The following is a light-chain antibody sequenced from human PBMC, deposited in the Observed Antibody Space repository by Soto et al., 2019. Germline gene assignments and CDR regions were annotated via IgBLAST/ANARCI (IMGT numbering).Light chain of an antibody. CDR2: DTS. Sequence: IVLTQSPGTLSLSPGERATLSCRTSQSVSNTYVAWYQQKPGQAPRLLIYDTSSRVTGIPDRFSGSGSGTDFTLTISRLEPEDFAVYYCQQYGSLSWTFGQGTKVDIK. CDR3: QQYGSLSWT. J-gene: IGKJ1*01. V-gene: IGKV3-20*01. CDR1: QSVSNTY.